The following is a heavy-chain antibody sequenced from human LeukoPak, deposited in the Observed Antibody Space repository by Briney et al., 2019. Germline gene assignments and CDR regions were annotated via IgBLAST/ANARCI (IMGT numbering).Heavy chain of an antibody. J-gene: IGHJ5*02. CDR1: GGSISSYY. Sequence: TSETLSLTCTVSGGSISSYYWGWIRQPAGKGLEWIGRIYTSGSTNYNPSLKSRVTMSVDTSKNQFSLKLSSVTAADTAVYYCARHRYYYDSSGYYYQPWGQGTLDTVSS. D-gene: IGHD3-22*01. V-gene: IGHV4-4*07. CDR2: IYTSGST. CDR3: ARHRYYYDSSGYYYQP.